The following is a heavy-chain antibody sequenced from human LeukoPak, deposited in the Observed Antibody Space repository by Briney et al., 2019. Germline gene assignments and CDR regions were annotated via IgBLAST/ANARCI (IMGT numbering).Heavy chain of an antibody. D-gene: IGHD3-10*01. J-gene: IGHJ4*02. CDR3: AKDGSGFYYRYFDY. Sequence: GGSLRLSCAASGFTFNSYALSWVRQPPGKGLEWVASISGSGGSTNCTDSVKGRFTISRDNSQNTLYLQMNSLRAEDTAVYYCAKDGSGFYYRYFDYWGQGTLVTVSS. V-gene: IGHV3-23*01. CDR2: ISGSGGST. CDR1: GFTFNSYA.